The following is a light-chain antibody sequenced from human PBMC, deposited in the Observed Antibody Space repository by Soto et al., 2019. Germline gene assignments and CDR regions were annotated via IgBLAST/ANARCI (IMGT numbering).Light chain of an antibody. V-gene: IGLV1-40*01. J-gene: IGLJ1*01. Sequence: QAVVTQPPSVSGAPGQRVTISCTGSSSNIGAGYDVHWYQQLPGTAPKLLIYGNSNRPSGVPARLSGSKSGTSASLAITGLQAEDEADYYCQSYDSSLSGSCVFGTGTKVTVL. CDR2: GNS. CDR3: QSYDSSLSGSCV. CDR1: SSNIGAGYD.